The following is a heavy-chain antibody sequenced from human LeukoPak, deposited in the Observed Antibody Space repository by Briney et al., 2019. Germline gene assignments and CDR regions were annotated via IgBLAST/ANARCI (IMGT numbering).Heavy chain of an antibody. J-gene: IGHJ4*02. D-gene: IGHD3-10*01. CDR3: ARKFLGSRGYYFDY. V-gene: IGHV1-69*13. CDR1: GGTFSSYA. CDR2: IIPIFGTA. Sequence: SVKVSCKASGGTFSSYAISWVRQAPGQGLEWMGGIIPIFGTANYAQKFQGRVTITADESTSTAYMELSSLRSDDTAVYYCARKFLGSRGYYFDYWGQGTLVTVSS.